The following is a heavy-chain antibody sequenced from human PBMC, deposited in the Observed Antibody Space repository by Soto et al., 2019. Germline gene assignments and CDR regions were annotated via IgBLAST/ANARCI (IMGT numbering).Heavy chain of an antibody. CDR3: AREGRDIVATTHYDY. V-gene: IGHV1-2*04. J-gene: IGHJ4*02. D-gene: IGHD5-12*01. Sequence: QVPLVQSGAEVKKPGASVKVSCKASGYTFTGYYMHWVRQAPGQGLEWMGWINPNSGGTNYAQKFQGWVTMTRDTSISTAYMELSRLRSDDTAVYYCAREGRDIVATTHYDYWGQGTLVTVSS. CDR1: GYTFTGYY. CDR2: INPNSGGT.